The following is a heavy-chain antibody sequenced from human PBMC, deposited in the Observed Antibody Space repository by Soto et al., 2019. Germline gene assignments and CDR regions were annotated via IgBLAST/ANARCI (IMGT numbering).Heavy chain of an antibody. CDR3: ARDGVSSWLSKRNWFDP. V-gene: IGHV4-31*03. CDR1: GGSISSGDYY. J-gene: IGHJ5*02. D-gene: IGHD3-9*01. CDR2: IHSSGSP. Sequence: PSETLSLTCTVSGGSISSGDYYWSWIRQHPGKGLEWIGYIHSSGSPFYNPSLKSRVTISIDTSKKQFSLNLKSVTAEDTAVYYCARDGVSSWLSKRNWFDPWGQGTLVTVSS.